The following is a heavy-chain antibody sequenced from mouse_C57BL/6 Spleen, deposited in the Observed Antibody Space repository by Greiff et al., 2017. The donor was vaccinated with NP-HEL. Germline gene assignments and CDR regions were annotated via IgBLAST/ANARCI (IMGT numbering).Heavy chain of an antibody. Sequence: QVQLQQSGAELVKPGASVKMSCKASGYTFTSYWITWVKQRPGQGLEWIGDIYPGSGSTNYNEKFKSKATLTVDTSSSTAYMQLSSLTSEDSAVYYCARSDYDYDGDYWGQGTTLTVSS. CDR3: ARSDYDYDGDY. V-gene: IGHV1-55*01. CDR1: GYTFTSYW. CDR2: IYPGSGST. J-gene: IGHJ2*01. D-gene: IGHD2-4*01.